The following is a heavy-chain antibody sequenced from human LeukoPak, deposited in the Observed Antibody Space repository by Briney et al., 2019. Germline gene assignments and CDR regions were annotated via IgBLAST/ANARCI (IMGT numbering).Heavy chain of an antibody. CDR1: GDSISSSPYY. CDR2: IYYIGST. V-gene: IGHV4-39*01. D-gene: IGHD3-10*01. CDR3: ARQDIRAMVRGVIFAPYYYYYMDV. J-gene: IGHJ6*03. Sequence: SETLSLTCTVSGDSISSSPYYWGWVRQPPGKGLEWIGSIYYIGSTHYNPSLKSRVTISVDTSKNQFSLKLSSVTAADTAVYYCARQDIRAMVRGVIFAPYYYYYMDVWGKGTTVTISS.